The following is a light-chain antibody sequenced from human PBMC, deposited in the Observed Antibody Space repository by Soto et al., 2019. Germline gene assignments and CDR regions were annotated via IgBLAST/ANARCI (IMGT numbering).Light chain of an antibody. V-gene: IGKV1-39*01. CDR3: QQSYSTLWT. CDR1: QSISSY. J-gene: IGKJ1*01. Sequence: DIQMTQSPSSLSASVGDRVTITCRASQSISSYLNWYQQKPGKAPKLLIYAASSLQSGVPSRFSGSGSETDFTLTISSLQPEDFATYYCQQSYSTLWTFGQGTKV. CDR2: AAS.